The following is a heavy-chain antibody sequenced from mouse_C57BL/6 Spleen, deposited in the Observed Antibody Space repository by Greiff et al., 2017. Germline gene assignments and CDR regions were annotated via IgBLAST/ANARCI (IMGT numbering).Heavy chain of an antibody. V-gene: IGHV5-17*01. CDR3: ARGYDYDVPIDY. J-gene: IGHJ2*01. CDR2: LGRGSSNI. Sequence: EVKLLQSGAGLVKPGGSLKLSCAASGFTFSDYGMHWVRQAPEKGLEWVAYLGRGSSNIYYADTVKGRFTISRDNTANTPFLQLTSLRSEDTAMYYYARGYDYDVPIDYWGQGTTLTVSS. D-gene: IGHD2-4*01. CDR1: GFTFSDYG.